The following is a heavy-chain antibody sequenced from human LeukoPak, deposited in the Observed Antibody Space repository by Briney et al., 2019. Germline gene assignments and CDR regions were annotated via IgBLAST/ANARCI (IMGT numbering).Heavy chain of an antibody. CDR3: AKAGMTRFDY. V-gene: IGHV3-23*01. CDR2: FSGSGGST. J-gene: IGHJ4*02. D-gene: IGHD1-20*01. Sequence: PGGSLRLSCAASGFTFSRFAMRWVRQAPGKGLEWVSGFSGSGGSTYYADSVKGRFTISRDNSKNTLYLQMNSLRVEDTAVYYCAKAGMTRFDYWGQGIMVTVSS. CDR1: GFTFSRFA.